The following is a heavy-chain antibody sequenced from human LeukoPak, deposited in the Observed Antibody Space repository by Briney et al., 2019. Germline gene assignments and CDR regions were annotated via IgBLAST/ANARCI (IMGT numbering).Heavy chain of an antibody. D-gene: IGHD2-15*01. CDR2: IYYSGST. J-gene: IGHJ5*02. CDR3: ARGYCSGGSCYFSNWFDP. Sequence: SETLSLTCTVSGGSISSYYWSWIRQPPGKGLEWIGYIYYSGSTNYNPSLKSRVTMSVDTSKNQFSLKLSSVTAADTAVYYCARGYCSGGSCYFSNWFDPWGQGTLVTVSS. CDR1: GGSISSYY. V-gene: IGHV4-59*01.